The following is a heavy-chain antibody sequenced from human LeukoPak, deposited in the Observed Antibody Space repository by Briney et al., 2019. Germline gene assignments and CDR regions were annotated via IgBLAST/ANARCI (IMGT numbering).Heavy chain of an antibody. CDR2: IYHSGST. CDR3: ARDRGGLDAFDI. V-gene: IGHV4-38-2*02. CDR1: GYSITSGYY. Sequence: SETLSLTCTVSGYSITSGYYWGWIRQPPGKGLEWIGTIYHSGSTYYNPSLKSRVTISVDTSKNQFSLKLSSVTAADTAIYYCARDRGGLDAFDIWGQGTMVTVSS. D-gene: IGHD3-10*01. J-gene: IGHJ3*02.